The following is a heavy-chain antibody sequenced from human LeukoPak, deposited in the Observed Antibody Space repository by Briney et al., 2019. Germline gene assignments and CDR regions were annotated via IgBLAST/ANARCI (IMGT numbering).Heavy chain of an antibody. Sequence: PSETLSLTCAVYGGSFSGYYWSWIRQPPGKGLEWIGEINHSGSTNYNPSLKSRVTISVDTSKNQFSLKLSSVTAADTAVYYCARHLDPGIAVAMDYWGQGTLVTVSS. J-gene: IGHJ4*02. V-gene: IGHV4-34*01. D-gene: IGHD6-19*01. CDR3: ARHLDPGIAVAMDY. CDR1: GGSFSGYY. CDR2: INHSGST.